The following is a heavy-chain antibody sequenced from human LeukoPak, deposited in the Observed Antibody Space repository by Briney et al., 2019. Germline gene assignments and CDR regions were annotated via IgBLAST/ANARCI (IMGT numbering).Heavy chain of an antibody. D-gene: IGHD5-24*01. CDR2: IKQDGSKK. J-gene: IGHJ4*02. V-gene: IGHV3-7*04. Sequence: LTGGSLRLSCVASGFPFSSYWMTWVRQAPGKGLEWVANIKQDGSKKSYVDSVKGRFTISRGNAKNSLYLQMNSPRAEDTAIYYCTRVGYIDEGIDYWGQGTLVTVSS. CDR3: TRVGYIDEGIDY. CDR1: GFPFSSYW.